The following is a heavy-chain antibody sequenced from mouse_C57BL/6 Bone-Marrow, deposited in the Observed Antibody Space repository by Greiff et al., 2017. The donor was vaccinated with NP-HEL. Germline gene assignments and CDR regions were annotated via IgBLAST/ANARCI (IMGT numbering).Heavy chain of an antibody. V-gene: IGHV1-59*01. CDR1: GYTFTSYW. Sequence: QVQLQQPGAELVRPGTSVKLSCKASGYTFTSYWMHWVKQRPGQGLEWIGVIDPSDSYTNYNQKFKGKATLTVDTSSSTAYMQLSSLTSEDSAVYYCARWGWLLPLDYWGQGTSVTVSS. CDR2: IDPSDSYT. D-gene: IGHD2-3*01. J-gene: IGHJ4*01. CDR3: ARWGWLLPLDY.